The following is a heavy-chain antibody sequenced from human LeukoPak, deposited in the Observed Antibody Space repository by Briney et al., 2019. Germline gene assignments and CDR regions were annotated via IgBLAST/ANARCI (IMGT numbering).Heavy chain of an antibody. V-gene: IGHV3-23*01. CDR1: GFTFSSYG. Sequence: GGSLRLSCAASGFTFSSYGMSWVRQAPGKGLEWVSAISGSGDATFYAGSVQGRFTISRDNSKNTLYLQMNSLRAEDTAVYYCAREVRVGATPYYFDYWGQGTLVTVSS. J-gene: IGHJ4*02. CDR3: AREVRVGATPYYFDY. CDR2: ISGSGDAT. D-gene: IGHD1-26*01.